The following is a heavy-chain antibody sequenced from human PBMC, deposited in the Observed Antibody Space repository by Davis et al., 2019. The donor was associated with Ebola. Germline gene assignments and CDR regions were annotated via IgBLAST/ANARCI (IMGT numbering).Heavy chain of an antibody. CDR1: GFTFSGSA. D-gene: IGHD5-18*01. J-gene: IGHJ4*02. Sequence: GGSLRLSCAASGFTFSGSAMHWVRQASGKGLEWVGRIRSKANSYATAYAASVKGRFTISRDDSKNTVYLQMNSLKTEDTAVYYCTSTVDTADYWGQGTLVTVSS. CDR2: IRSKANSYAT. V-gene: IGHV3-73*01. CDR3: TSTVDTADY.